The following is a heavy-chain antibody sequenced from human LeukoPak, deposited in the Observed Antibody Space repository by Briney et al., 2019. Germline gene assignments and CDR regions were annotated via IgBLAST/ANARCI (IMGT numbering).Heavy chain of an antibody. V-gene: IGHV4-34*01. D-gene: IGHD5-12*01. CDR1: GGSFSGYY. CDR3: ARARGGYEMGY. CDR2: INHSGST. J-gene: IGHJ4*02. Sequence: KPSETLSLTCAVYGGSFSGYYWSWIRQPPGKGLEWIGEINHSGSTNYNPSLKSRVTISVDTSKNQFSLKLSSVTAADTAVYYCARARGGYEMGYWGQGTLVTVSS.